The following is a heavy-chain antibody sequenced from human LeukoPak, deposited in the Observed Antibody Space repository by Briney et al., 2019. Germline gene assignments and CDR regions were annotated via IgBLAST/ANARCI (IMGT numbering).Heavy chain of an antibody. CDR1: GFTVSANY. V-gene: IGHV3-53*01. CDR2: IYSDGRT. D-gene: IGHD3-22*01. J-gene: IGHJ4*02. CDR3: AVPPDSSGYYR. Sequence: GGSLRLSCAAFGFTVSANYTSWVRQAPGKGLEWVSIIYSDGRTLYADSVKGRFTISRDNAKNSLYLQMNSLRAEDTAVYYCAVPPDSSGYYRWGQGTLVTVSS.